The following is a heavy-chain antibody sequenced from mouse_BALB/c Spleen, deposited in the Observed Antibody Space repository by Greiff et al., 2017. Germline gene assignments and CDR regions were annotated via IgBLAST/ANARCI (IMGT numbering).Heavy chain of an antibody. Sequence: VQLQQSGAELVRPGASVKLSCTASGYTFTDYEMHWVKQTPVHGLEWIGAIHPGSGGTAYTQKFKGKATLTADKSSSTAYMELSSLTSEDSAVYYCARARRYDYRYFDDWGEGTTVTVSS. D-gene: IGHD2-3*01. CDR1: GYTFTDYE. V-gene: IGHV1-15*01. CDR3: ARARRYDYRYFDD. CDR2: IHPGSGGT. J-gene: IGHJ1*01.